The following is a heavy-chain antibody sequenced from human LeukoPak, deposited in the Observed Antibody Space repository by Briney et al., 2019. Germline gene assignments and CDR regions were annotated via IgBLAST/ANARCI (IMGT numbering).Heavy chain of an antibody. V-gene: IGHV3-30*02. CDR1: GFVVSSNY. CDR3: AYSLYSSGWSYFDY. J-gene: IGHJ4*02. CDR2: IRYDGSNK. D-gene: IGHD6-19*01. Sequence: GGSLRLSCAASGFVVSSNYMSWVRQAPGKGLEWVAFIRYDGSNKYYADSVKGRFTISRDNSKNTLYLQMNSLRAEDTAVYYCAYSLYSSGWSYFDYWGQGTLVTVSS.